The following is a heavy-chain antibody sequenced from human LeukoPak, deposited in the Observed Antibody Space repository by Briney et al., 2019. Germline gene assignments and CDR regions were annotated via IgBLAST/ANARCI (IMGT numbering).Heavy chain of an antibody. CDR3: ARGTYGSGTYGRYGVDV. D-gene: IGHD3-10*01. Sequence: GGSLRLSCAASGFTFSNYEMHWVRQAPGKGLEWISYISSGGGAKYYADSVKGRFTISRDIVNSSLFLQVNSLRAEDTAVYYCARGTYGSGTYGRYGVDVWGKGTTVTVSS. V-gene: IGHV3-48*03. CDR1: GFTFSNYE. J-gene: IGHJ6*04. CDR2: ISSGGGAK.